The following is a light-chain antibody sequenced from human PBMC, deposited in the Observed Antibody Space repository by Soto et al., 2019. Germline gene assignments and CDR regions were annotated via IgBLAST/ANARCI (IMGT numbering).Light chain of an antibody. J-gene: IGKJ1*01. V-gene: IGKV1-39*01. CDR2: GAS. CDR1: QSISRH. Sequence: DIHMTQSPSSLSPSVADRVTLTCRASQSISRHLNWYQQKPGRAPRLLIYGASNLQSGVPSRFSGSGSGTDFTLTISSLQPEDFATYYCQQYGSSPWTFGQGTKVDIK. CDR3: QQYGSSPWT.